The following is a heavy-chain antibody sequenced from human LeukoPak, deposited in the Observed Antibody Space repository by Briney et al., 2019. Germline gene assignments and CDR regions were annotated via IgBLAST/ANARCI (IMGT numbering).Heavy chain of an antibody. J-gene: IGHJ4*02. CDR1: GFTVSSNY. CDR3: ARGGRSTYFDWSPDY. CDR2: IYSGGST. D-gene: IGHD3-9*01. V-gene: IGHV3-53*01. Sequence: GGSLRLSCAASGFTVSSNYMSWVRQAPGKGLEWVSVIYSGGSTYYADSVKGRFTISRDNSKNTLYLQMNSLRAEDTAVYYCARGGRSTYFDWSPDYWGQGTLVTVSS.